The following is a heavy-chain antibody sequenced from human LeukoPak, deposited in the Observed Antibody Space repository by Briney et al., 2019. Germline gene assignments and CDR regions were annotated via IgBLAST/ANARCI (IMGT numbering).Heavy chain of an antibody. CDR1: GFTFSNDA. CDR2: ISGSGGST. Sequence: GGSLRLSCAASGFTFSNDAMSWVRQAPGKGLEWVSVISGSGGSTYYGDSVKGRFTISRDNPKNTLYLQMNSLRAEDTAVYYCAKGDEEMATISAFDIWGQGTMVTVSS. CDR3: AKGDEEMATISAFDI. D-gene: IGHD5-24*01. V-gene: IGHV3-23*01. J-gene: IGHJ3*02.